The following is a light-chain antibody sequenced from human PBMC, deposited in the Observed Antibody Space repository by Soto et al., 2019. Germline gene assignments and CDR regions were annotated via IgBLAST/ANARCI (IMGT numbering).Light chain of an antibody. CDR3: AAWDDSLSVWV. CDR2: RNN. CDR1: SSNIGSNY. J-gene: IGLJ3*02. V-gene: IGLV1-47*01. Sequence: QPVLTQPLSASGTPGQRVTISCSGSSSNIGSNYVYWHQQLPGTAPKLLIYRNNERPSGVPDRFSGSKSGTSASLAISGLRSEDEADYYCAAWDDSLSVWVFGGGTKLTVL.